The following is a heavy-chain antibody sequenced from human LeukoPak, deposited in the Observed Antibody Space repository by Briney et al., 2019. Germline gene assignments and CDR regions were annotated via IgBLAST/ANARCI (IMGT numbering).Heavy chain of an antibody. CDR3: AKGRECGGDCLHGDDAFDI. D-gene: IGHD2-21*02. CDR1: GFTFSSYG. CDR2: ISYDGSNK. Sequence: GGSLRLSCAASGFTFSSYGMHWVRQAPGKGLEWVAVISYDGSNKYYADSVKGRFTISRDNSKNTLYLQMNSLRAEDTAVYYCAKGRECGGDCLHGDDAFDIWGQGTMVTVSS. V-gene: IGHV3-30*18. J-gene: IGHJ3*02.